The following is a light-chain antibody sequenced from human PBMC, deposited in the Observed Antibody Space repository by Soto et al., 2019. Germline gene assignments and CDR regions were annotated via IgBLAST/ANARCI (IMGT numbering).Light chain of an antibody. V-gene: IGLV2-14*01. CDR1: SSDVGNYDY. Sequence: QPVLTQPASVSGSPGQSITISCTGTSSDVGNYDYVSWYQQHPGKAPKLMIYDVSNRPSGISNRFSGSKSGNTASLTISGLQAEDEADYHCSSYTSNRTLVFGGGTKLTVL. J-gene: IGLJ3*02. CDR2: DVS. CDR3: SSYTSNRTLV.